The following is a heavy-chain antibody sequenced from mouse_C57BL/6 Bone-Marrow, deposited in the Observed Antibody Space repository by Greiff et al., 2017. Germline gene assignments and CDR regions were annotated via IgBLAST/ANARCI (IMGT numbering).Heavy chain of an antibody. J-gene: IGHJ1*01. CDR3: ALGVAASFDV. V-gene: IGHV14-2*01. Sequence: EVQLQQSGAELVKPGASVKLSCTASGFNFKDYYMHWVKQRTEQGLEWIGRIDPDDGETNYDPKFQGKATITADTSSNTAYLRLSSLTSEDAAVYYCALGVAASFDVWGPGTPVTVSA. CDR1: GFNFKDYY. D-gene: IGHD1-1*02. CDR2: IDPDDGET.